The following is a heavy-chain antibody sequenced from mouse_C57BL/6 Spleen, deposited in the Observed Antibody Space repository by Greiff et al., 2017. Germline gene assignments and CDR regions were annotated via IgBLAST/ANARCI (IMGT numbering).Heavy chain of an antibody. V-gene: IGHV1-53*01. CDR1: GYTFTSYW. D-gene: IGHD3-2*02. CDR2: INPSNGGT. Sequence: VKLMESGTELVKPGASVKLSCKASGYTFTSYWMHWVKQRPGQGLEWIGNINPSNGGTNYNEKFKSKATLTVDKSSSTAYMQLSSLTSEDSAVYYCARGSSGYWFAYWGQGTLVTVSA. CDR3: ARGSSGYWFAY. J-gene: IGHJ3*01.